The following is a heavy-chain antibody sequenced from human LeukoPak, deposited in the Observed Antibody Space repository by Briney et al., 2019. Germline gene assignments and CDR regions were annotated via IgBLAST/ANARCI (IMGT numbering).Heavy chain of an antibody. V-gene: IGHV3-43*02. CDR3: VKETAMEYVDY. D-gene: IGHD5-18*01. Sequence: PGGSLRLSCAASGFTFSDYYMSWIRQAPGKGLEWVSLISGDGGSTYYADSVKGRFTISRDNSKNSLYLQMNSLRTEDTALYYCVKETAMEYVDYWGQGTLVTVSS. CDR2: ISGDGGST. J-gene: IGHJ4*02. CDR1: GFTFSDYY.